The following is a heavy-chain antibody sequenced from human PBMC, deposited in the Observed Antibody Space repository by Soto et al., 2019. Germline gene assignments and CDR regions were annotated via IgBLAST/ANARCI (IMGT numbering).Heavy chain of an antibody. CDR3: ARSLDSSGYHRDWYFDL. D-gene: IGHD3-22*01. V-gene: IGHV3-21*01. J-gene: IGHJ2*01. CDR1: GFSFSTST. CDR2: ISSGSHYI. Sequence: GGSLRLSCAASGFSFSTSTLNWVRQAPGKGLEWVSFISSGSHYIYYADSLKGRFTISRDNAKNSPYLQMNSLRAEDTAVYYCARSLDSSGYHRDWYFDLWGRGTLVTVSS.